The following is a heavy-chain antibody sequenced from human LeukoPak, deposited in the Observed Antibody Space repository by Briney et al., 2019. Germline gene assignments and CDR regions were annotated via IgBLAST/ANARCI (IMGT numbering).Heavy chain of an antibody. CDR2: ISGSGGST. CDR3: AKPRGVTMVRGVIYDY. D-gene: IGHD3-10*01. Sequence: GGSLRLSCAASGFTFSSYAMSWARQAPGKGLEWVSAISGSGGSTYYADSVKGRFTISRDNSKNTLYLQMNSLRAEDTAVYYCAKPRGVTMVRGVIYDYWGQGTLVTVSS. J-gene: IGHJ4*02. CDR1: GFTFSSYA. V-gene: IGHV3-23*01.